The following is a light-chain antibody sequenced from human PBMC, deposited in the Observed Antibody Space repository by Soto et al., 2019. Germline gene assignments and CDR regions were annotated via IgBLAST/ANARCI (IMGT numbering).Light chain of an antibody. CDR3: QQSYSTPTT. V-gene: IGKV1-39*01. CDR1: ESLRRS. J-gene: IGKJ1*01. Sequence: DIPMTQSPSSLSASVGDRGTIPCRASESLRRSLNWYQQKPGKAPKLLIYAAASLQSGVPSRFSGSGSGTDSTLNISSRQPEDFATYYCQQSYSTPTTFGQGTKVEIK. CDR2: AAA.